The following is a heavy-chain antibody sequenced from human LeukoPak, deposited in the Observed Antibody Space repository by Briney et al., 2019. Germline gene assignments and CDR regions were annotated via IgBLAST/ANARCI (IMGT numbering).Heavy chain of an antibody. CDR2: IYHSGST. CDR1: GYSISSGYY. CDR3: ARVRQQLGHYFDY. J-gene: IGHJ4*02. D-gene: IGHD6-13*01. Sequence: PPETLSLTCAVSGYSISSGYYWGWIRQPPGKGLEWIGSIYHSGSTYYNPSLKSRVTISVDTSKNQFSLKLSSVTAADTAVYYCARVRQQLGHYFDYWGQGTLVTVSS. V-gene: IGHV4-38-2*01.